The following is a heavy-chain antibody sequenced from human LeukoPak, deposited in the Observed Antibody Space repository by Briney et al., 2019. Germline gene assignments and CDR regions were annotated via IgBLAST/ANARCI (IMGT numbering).Heavy chain of an antibody. J-gene: IGHJ4*02. CDR2: IYYSGGT. Sequence: KASETLSLTCTVSGGSISSSSYYWGWIRQPPGKGLEWIGSIYYSGGTYYNPSLKSRVTISVDTSKNQFSLKLSSVTAADTAVYYCARQGPMVRGVIYFWGQGTLVTVSS. CDR1: GGSISSSSYY. V-gene: IGHV4-39*01. CDR3: ARQGPMVRGVIYF. D-gene: IGHD3-10*01.